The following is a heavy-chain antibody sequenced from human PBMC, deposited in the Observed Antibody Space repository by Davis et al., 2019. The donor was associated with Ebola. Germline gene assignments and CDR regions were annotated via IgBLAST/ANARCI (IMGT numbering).Heavy chain of an antibody. CDR2: IKQDGSEK. J-gene: IGHJ3*02. Sequence: GESLKISCAASGFTFSSYWMSWVRQAPGKGLEWVANIKQDGSEKYYVDSVKGRFTISRDNAKNSLYLQMNSLRAEDTAVYYCARDTSGDSSGWWAFDIWGQGTMVTVSS. CDR1: GFTFSSYW. D-gene: IGHD6-19*01. V-gene: IGHV3-7*01. CDR3: ARDTSGDSSGWWAFDI.